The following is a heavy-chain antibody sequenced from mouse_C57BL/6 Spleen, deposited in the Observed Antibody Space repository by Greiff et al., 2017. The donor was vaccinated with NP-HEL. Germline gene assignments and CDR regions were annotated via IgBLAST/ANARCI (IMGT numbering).Heavy chain of an antibody. CDR3: ARSITTVVVSYYFDY. J-gene: IGHJ2*01. V-gene: IGHV1-81*01. Sequence: VKLQQSGAELARPGASVKLSCKASGYTFTSYGISWVKQRTGQGLEWIGEIYPRSGNTYYNEKFKGKATLTADKSSSTAYMELRSLTSEDSAVYFCARSITTVVVSYYFDYWGQGTTLTVSS. CDR1: GYTFTSYG. CDR2: IYPRSGNT. D-gene: IGHD1-1*01.